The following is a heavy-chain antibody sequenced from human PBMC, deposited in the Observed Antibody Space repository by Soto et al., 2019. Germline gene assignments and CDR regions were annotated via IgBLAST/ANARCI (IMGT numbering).Heavy chain of an antibody. D-gene: IGHD3-10*01. CDR3: ATDSGSGSYYYYYGMDV. Sequence: SVKVSCKASGFTFTSSAVQWVRQARGQRLEWIGWIVVGSGNTNYAQKFQGRVTMTEDTSTDTVYMELSSLRSEDTAVYYCATDSGSGSYYYYYGMDVWGQGTTVTVSS. V-gene: IGHV1-58*01. CDR1: GFTFTSSA. CDR2: IVVGSGNT. J-gene: IGHJ6*02.